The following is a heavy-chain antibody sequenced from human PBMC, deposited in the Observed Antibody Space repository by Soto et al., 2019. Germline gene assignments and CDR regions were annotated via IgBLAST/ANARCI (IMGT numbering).Heavy chain of an antibody. Sequence: EVQLLESGGGLVKPGGSLRLSCAASGFAFSKYAMSWVRLAPGKGLAWVSSISANGAITDYADSVKGRFTISRDNFQNILSLQMDSLTGDDTALYFCAKDKYTDSVRKVWFFDYWGRGTLVTVSS. CDR2: ISANGAIT. CDR3: AKDKYTDSVRKVWFFDY. J-gene: IGHJ2*01. V-gene: IGHV3-23*01. D-gene: IGHD2-15*01. CDR1: GFAFSKYA.